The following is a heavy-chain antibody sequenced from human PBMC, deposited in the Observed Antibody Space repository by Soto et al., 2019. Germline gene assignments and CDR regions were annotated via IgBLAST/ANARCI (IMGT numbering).Heavy chain of an antibody. D-gene: IGHD2-15*01. CDR3: AISEAVVVAAVDYYGMDV. CDR1: GGTFSSYA. V-gene: IGHV1-69*13. Sequence: ASVKVSCKASGGTFSSYAISWVRQAPGQGLEWMGGIIPIFGTANYAQKFQGRVTITADESTSTAYMELSSLRSEDTAVYYCAISEAVVVAAVDYYGMDVWGQGTTVTVSS. CDR2: IIPIFGTA. J-gene: IGHJ6*02.